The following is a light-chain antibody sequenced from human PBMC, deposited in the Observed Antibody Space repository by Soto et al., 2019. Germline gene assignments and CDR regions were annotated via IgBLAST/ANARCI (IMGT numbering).Light chain of an antibody. J-gene: IGLJ2*01. Sequence: QSVLTQPPSASGTPGQRVTISCSGRSSNIGSNTVNWYQQLPGAAPKLLFYSDNLRPSGVPDRFSGSRSGTSASLAISGLQSEDEADYYCAAWDDSLSGHVVFGGGTKLTVL. CDR2: SDN. CDR3: AAWDDSLSGHVV. V-gene: IGLV1-44*01. CDR1: SSNIGSNT.